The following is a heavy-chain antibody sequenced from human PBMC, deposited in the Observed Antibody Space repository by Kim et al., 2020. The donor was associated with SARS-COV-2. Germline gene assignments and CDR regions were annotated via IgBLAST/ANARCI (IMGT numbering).Heavy chain of an antibody. D-gene: IGHD3-10*01. V-gene: IGHV1-46*01. Sequence: ASVKVSCKASGYTFTSYYMHWVRQAPGQGLEWMGIINPSGGSTSYAQKFQGRVTMTRDTSTSTVYMELSSLRSEDTAVYYCANLYGSGAFDIWGQGTMVTVSS. CDR2: INPSGGST. CDR3: ANLYGSGAFDI. CDR1: GYTFTSYY. J-gene: IGHJ3*02.